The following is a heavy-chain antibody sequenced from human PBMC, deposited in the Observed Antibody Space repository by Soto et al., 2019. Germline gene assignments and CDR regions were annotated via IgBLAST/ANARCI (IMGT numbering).Heavy chain of an antibody. J-gene: IGHJ4*02. CDR2: ISGSGGST. D-gene: IGHD3-3*01. CDR3: AKVCYDFWSGYYPFDY. V-gene: IGHV3-23*01. Sequence: HPGGSLRLSCAASGFTFSSYAMSWVRQAPGKGLEWVSAISGSGGSTYYADSVKGRFTISRDNSKNTLYLQMNSLRAEDTAVYYCAKVCYDFWSGYYPFDYWGQGTLVTVSS. CDR1: GFTFSSYA.